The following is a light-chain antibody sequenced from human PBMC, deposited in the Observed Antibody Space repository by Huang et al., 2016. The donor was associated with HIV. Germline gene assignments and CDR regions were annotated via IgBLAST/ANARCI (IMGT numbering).Light chain of an antibody. Sequence: DIVMTQSPDSLAVSLGERATIHCKSSQSLLYSSSNKNYLAWYQQKPGQPPKLLIYCASTRASGVPDRFSGSESGTDFALTISSLQAEDVAVYYCQQYYTTPLTFGGGTKVGIK. CDR1: QSLLYSSSNKNY. V-gene: IGKV4-1*01. J-gene: IGKJ4*01. CDR3: QQYYTTPLT. CDR2: CAS.